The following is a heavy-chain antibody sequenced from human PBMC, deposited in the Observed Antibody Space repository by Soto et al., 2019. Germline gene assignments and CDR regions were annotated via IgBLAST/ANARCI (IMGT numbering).Heavy chain of an antibody. Sequence: EVPLVESGGGLVQPGGSLRLSCAASEFTLSGYWMHWVRQAPGKGLMWVSRINSDGSGTNYADSVKGRFTISRDNAKNTLYLQMNSLRVEETAVYYCARGWVNYGSGSYEVWGQGTTVTVSS. D-gene: IGHD3-10*01. CDR1: EFTLSGYW. CDR3: ARGWVNYGSGSYEV. V-gene: IGHV3-74*01. CDR2: INSDGSGT. J-gene: IGHJ6*02.